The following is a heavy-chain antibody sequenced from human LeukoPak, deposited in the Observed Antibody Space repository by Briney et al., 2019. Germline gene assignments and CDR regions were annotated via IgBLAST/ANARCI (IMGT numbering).Heavy chain of an antibody. V-gene: IGHV3-30*02. CDR2: IRYDGSNK. Sequence: SGGSLRLSCAASGFTFSSYGMHWVRQAPGKGLEWVAFIRYDGSNKYYADSVKGRFTISRDNSKNTLYLQMNSLRAEDTAVYYCAAPPTFEDIVVVPAAYDYWGQGTLVTVSS. CDR3: AAPPTFEDIVVVPAAYDY. CDR1: GFTFSSYG. D-gene: IGHD2-2*01. J-gene: IGHJ4*02.